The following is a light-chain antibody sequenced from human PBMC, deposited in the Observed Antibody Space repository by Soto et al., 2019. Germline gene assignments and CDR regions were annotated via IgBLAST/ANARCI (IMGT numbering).Light chain of an antibody. J-gene: IGKJ1*01. V-gene: IGKV3-11*01. Sequence: EIVLTQSPGTLSLSPGERATLSCRASQSISFYLTWYQHKPGQAPRLLIYDASNRATGIPARFSGSGSGTEFTLTISSLQPDDFATYYCQQYNDYSATFGQGTKVDIK. CDR3: QQYNDYSAT. CDR2: DAS. CDR1: QSISFY.